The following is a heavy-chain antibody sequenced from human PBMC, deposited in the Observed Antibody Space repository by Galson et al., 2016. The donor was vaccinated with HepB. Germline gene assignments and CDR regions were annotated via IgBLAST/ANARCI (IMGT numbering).Heavy chain of an antibody. V-gene: IGHV1-2*02. D-gene: IGHD2-2*01. CDR3: TRGGFISCSGTWFDP. CDR1: GYPFSGYY. Sequence: SCAASGYPFSGYYMHWVRQAPGQGLEWLAWIHPNNGVTNYAQEFEGRVTVTRDASIDTAYMELSSLTSADTAVYYCTRGGFISCSGTWFDPWGQGTLVTCSS. J-gene: IGHJ5*02. CDR2: IHPNNGVT.